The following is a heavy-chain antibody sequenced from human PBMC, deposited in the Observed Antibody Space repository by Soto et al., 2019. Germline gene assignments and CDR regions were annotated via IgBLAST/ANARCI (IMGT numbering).Heavy chain of an antibody. Sequence: SVKVSCKASGYTFTSYDINWVRQAPGQGLEWMGGIIPIFGTANYAQKFQGRVTITADESTSTAYMELSSLRSEDTAVYYCARDRVRYYYDSSGYSSFDYWGQGTLVTVSS. J-gene: IGHJ4*02. V-gene: IGHV1-69*13. CDR1: GYTFTSYD. CDR3: ARDRVRYYYDSSGYSSFDY. D-gene: IGHD3-22*01. CDR2: IIPIFGTA.